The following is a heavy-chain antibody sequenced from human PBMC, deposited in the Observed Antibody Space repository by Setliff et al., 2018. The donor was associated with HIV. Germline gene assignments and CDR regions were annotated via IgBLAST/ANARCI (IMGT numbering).Heavy chain of an antibody. Sequence: GGSLRLSCAASDFDISTNYMRWIRQAPGKGLECVSVMYKDGSTFYADSVKGRFTTSRDNSRNTLYIQMNSLRVEDTAVYYCARWTFLDYGVSSGDAFDFWGQGTMVTVSS. CDR2: MYKDGST. J-gene: IGHJ3*01. CDR1: DFDISTNY. V-gene: IGHV3-53*01. D-gene: IGHD4-17*01. CDR3: ARWTFLDYGVSSGDAFDF.